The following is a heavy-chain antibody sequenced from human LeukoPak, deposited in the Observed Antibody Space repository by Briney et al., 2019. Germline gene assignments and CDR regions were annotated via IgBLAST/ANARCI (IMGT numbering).Heavy chain of an antibody. CDR1: GFTFSSYW. V-gene: IGHV3-74*01. J-gene: IGHJ3*02. Sequence: GGSLRLSCAASGFTFSSYWMHWVRQAPGKGLVWVSRINSDGSSTSYADSVKGRFTISRDNAKNTLYLQMNSLRAEDTAVYYCAREKSADAFDIWGQGTMVTVSS. CDR3: AREKSADAFDI. CDR2: INSDGSST.